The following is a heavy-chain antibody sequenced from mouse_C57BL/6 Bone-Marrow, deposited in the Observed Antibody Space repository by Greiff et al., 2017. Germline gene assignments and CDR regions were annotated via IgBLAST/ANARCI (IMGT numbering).Heavy chain of an antibody. D-gene: IGHD2-1*01. CDR2: IDPYDSSP. V-gene: IGHV1-59*01. J-gene: IGHJ3*01. CDR3: ARAGGNSWFAY. Sequence: QVQLQQPGAELVRPGTSVKLSCKASGYTFTSYWMHWVKQRPGQGLEWIGVIDPYDSSPNYNQKFKGKSTLTVDTSSSTAYMQLSSLTAEDSAVYYCARAGGNSWFAYWGQGTLVTVSA. CDR1: GYTFTSYW.